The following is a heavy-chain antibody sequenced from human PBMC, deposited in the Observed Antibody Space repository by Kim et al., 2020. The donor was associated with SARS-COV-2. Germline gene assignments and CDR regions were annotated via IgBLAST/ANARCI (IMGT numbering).Heavy chain of an antibody. V-gene: IGHV3-74*01. Sequence: GGSLRLSCAASGFTFSSYWMHWVRQAPGKGLVWVSRINSDGSSTSYADSVKGRFTISRDNAKNTLYLQMNRLRAEDTAVYYCARDRGITFGAVIAGCWFDPWGPGNLVTVSS. CDR2: INSDGSST. J-gene: IGHJ5*02. D-gene: IGHD3-16*02. CDR1: GFTFSSYW. CDR3: ARDRGITFGAVIAGCWFDP.